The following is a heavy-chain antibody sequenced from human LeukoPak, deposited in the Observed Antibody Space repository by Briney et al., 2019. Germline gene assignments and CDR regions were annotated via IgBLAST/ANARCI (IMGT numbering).Heavy chain of an antibody. Sequence: PGGSLRLSCAASGFIFSNSAMHWVRQAPGKGLEWVAVISYDGSNKYYADSVKGRFTISRDNSKNTPYLQMNSLRAEDTAVYYCAKDIEEWLVKGGGCFDYWGQGTLVTVSS. CDR1: GFIFSNSA. CDR2: ISYDGSNK. J-gene: IGHJ4*02. V-gene: IGHV3-30*18. D-gene: IGHD6-19*01. CDR3: AKDIEEWLVKGGGCFDY.